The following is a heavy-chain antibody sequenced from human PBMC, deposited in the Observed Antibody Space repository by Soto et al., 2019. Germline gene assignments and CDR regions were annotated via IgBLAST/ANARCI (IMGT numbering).Heavy chain of an antibody. Sequence: ASVKVSCKASGGSFSSYAISWVRQAPGQGLEWMGGIIPIFGTANYAQKFQGRVTITADESTSTAYMELSSLRSEDTVVYYCARDGEYSSSSYYYGMDVWGQGTTVTVSS. D-gene: IGHD6-6*01. CDR1: GGSFSSYA. V-gene: IGHV1-69*13. CDR3: ARDGEYSSSSYYYGMDV. CDR2: IIPIFGTA. J-gene: IGHJ6*02.